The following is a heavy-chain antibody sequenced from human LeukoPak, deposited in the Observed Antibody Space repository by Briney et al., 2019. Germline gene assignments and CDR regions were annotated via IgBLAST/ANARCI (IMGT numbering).Heavy chain of an antibody. CDR1: GGSLSNYY. J-gene: IGHJ4*02. CDR2: IFYSGYT. V-gene: IGHV4-59*01. D-gene: IGHD2-15*01. Sequence: PSETLSLTCSVSGGSLSNYYWNWIRQSPGKGLEWIGYIFYSGYTDYNPSLKSRVTISVDTSKNQFSLKLSSVTAADTAVYYCARSDCSGGSCDSDYWGQGTLVTVSS. CDR3: ARSDCSGGSCDSDY.